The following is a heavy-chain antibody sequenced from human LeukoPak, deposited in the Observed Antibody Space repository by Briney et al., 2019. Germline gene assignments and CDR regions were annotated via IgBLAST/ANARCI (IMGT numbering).Heavy chain of an antibody. CDR1: GFTVSSNY. D-gene: IGHD2-15*01. CDR3: ARGHCSGGSCNDY. Sequence: GGSLRLSCAASGFTVSSNYMSWVRQAPGKGLEWVSVIYSGGSTYYADSVKGRFTISRDNSKNTLYLQMNSLRAEDTAVYYCARGHCSGGSCNDYWGQGTLVTASS. CDR2: IYSGGST. V-gene: IGHV3-53*01. J-gene: IGHJ4*02.